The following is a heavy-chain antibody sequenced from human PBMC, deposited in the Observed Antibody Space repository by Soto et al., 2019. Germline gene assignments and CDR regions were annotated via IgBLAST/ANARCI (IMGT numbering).Heavy chain of an antibody. CDR3: ARYSGSYWHYLDF. V-gene: IGHV5-51*01. CDR2: INPGDSDI. J-gene: IGHJ4*02. D-gene: IGHD1-26*01. Sequence: GESLKISCKGSGYSFISHWIAWVRQTPGKGLEWMGIINPGDSDIRYSPSFQGQVTISADKSINTAYLQWSSLKASDTATYYCARYSGSYWHYLDFWGQGTLVTSPQ. CDR1: GYSFISHW.